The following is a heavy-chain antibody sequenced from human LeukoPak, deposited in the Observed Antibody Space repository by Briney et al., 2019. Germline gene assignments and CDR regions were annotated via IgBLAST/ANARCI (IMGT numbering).Heavy chain of an antibody. V-gene: IGHV3-23*01. CDR1: GFTFSNYV. J-gene: IGHJ1*01. CDR2: ISGSGGST. CDR3: ATQLRLRFLEWLR. Sequence: GGSLRLSCAASGFTFSNYVMSWVRQAPGKGLEWVSAISGSGGSTYYADSVKGRFTISRDNSKNTLYLQMNGLRAEDTAVYYCATQLRLRFLEWLRWGQGTLVTVSS. D-gene: IGHD3-3*01.